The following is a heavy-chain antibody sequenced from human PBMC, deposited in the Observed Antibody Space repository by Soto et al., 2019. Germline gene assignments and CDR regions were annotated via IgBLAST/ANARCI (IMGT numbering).Heavy chain of an antibody. V-gene: IGHV3-9*01. CDR1: GFTFDDYA. CDR3: VNEIRGGARIFSGGMDV. D-gene: IGHD3-16*01. CDR2: MSWNSATI. Sequence: GGSLRLSCGASGFTFDDYAMHWVRQAPGKGMEWVSGMSWNSATINYADYVKVRFAISRYNARNLFHLQMNSLTTEDTALYYCVNEIRGGARIFSGGMDVWGQGPKVTVCS. J-gene: IGHJ6*02.